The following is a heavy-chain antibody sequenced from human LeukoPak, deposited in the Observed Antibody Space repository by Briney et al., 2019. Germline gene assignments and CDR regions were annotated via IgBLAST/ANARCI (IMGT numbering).Heavy chain of an antibody. CDR1: EFTFDDYA. J-gene: IGHJ3*01. CDR2: ISWNSGSL. D-gene: IGHD6-13*01. CDR3: AKDVAAAGDAFDV. Sequence: GGSLRLSCAASEFTFDDYAKHWVRQAPGKGLEWVSGISWNSGSLGYADSVKGRFTISRDNAKNSLYLQMNSLRAEDTALYYCAKDVAAAGDAFDVWGQGTMVTVSS. V-gene: IGHV3-9*01.